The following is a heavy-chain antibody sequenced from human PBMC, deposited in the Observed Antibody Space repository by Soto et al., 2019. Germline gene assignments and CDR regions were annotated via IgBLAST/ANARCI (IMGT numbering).Heavy chain of an antibody. J-gene: IGHJ5*02. CDR2: IYYSGST. Sequence: SETLSLTCTVSGGSISSSSYYWGWIRQPPGKGLEWIGSIYYSGSTYYNPSLKSRVTISVDTSKNQFSLKLSSVTAADTAVYYFARHRGKDDFWSGYPELDWFDPWGQGTLVTVSS. V-gene: IGHV4-39*01. CDR1: GGSISSSSYY. CDR3: ARHRGKDDFWSGYPELDWFDP. D-gene: IGHD3-3*01.